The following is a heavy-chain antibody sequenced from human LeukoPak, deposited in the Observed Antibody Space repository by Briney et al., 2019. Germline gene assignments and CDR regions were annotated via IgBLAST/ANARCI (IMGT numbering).Heavy chain of an antibody. V-gene: IGHV4-59*12. CDR3: ARGGSSGYYDAFDI. D-gene: IGHD3-22*01. CDR2: VHYAEGS. Sequence: SETLSLTCLVSGGSIYSSYWSWIRQSPGKGLEWIGYVHYAEGSYYNPSLKSRVTISVDTSKNQFSLKLSSVTAADTAVYYCARGGSSGYYDAFDIWGQGTMVTVSS. J-gene: IGHJ3*02. CDR1: GGSIYSSY.